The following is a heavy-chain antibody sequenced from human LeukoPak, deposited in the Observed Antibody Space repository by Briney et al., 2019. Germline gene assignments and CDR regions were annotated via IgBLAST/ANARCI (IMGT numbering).Heavy chain of an antibody. D-gene: IGHD2-8*01. CDR1: GGTFSSYA. J-gene: IGHJ2*01. V-gene: IGHV1-69*13. CDR3: ARRLGYCTNGVCYSWYFDL. CDR2: IIPIFGTA. Sequence: SVKVSCKASGGTFSSYAISWVRQAPGQGLKWMGGIIPIFGTANYAQKFQGRVTITADESTSTAYMELSSLRSEDTAVYYCARRLGYCTNGVCYSWYFDLWGRGTLVTVSS.